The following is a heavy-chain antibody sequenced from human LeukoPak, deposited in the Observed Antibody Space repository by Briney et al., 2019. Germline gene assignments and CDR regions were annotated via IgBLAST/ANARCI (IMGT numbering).Heavy chain of an antibody. CDR3: AKDPGYSYGVNFDY. J-gene: IGHJ4*02. Sequence: GGSLRLSCAASGFTFSSYAMSWVRQAPGKGPEWVSAISGSGGSTYYADSVKGRFTISRDNSKNTLYLQMNSLRAEDTAVYYCAKDPGYSYGVNFDYWGQGTLVTVSS. CDR1: GFTFSSYA. V-gene: IGHV3-23*01. CDR2: ISGSGGST. D-gene: IGHD5-18*01.